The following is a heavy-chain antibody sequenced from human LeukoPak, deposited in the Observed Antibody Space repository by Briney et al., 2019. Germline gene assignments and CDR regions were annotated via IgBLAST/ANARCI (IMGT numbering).Heavy chain of an antibody. V-gene: IGHV1-2*02. CDR1: GYTFIGYY. CDR2: INPNSGGT. CDR3: ARDRNRIAAAGSGRNNWFDP. Sequence: EASVKVSCKASGYTFIGYYMHWVRPAPGQGLEWMGWINPNSGGTNYAQKFQGRVTMTRDTSISTAYMELSRLRSDDTAVYYCARDRNRIAAAGSGRNNWFDPWGQGTLVTVSS. D-gene: IGHD6-13*01. J-gene: IGHJ5*02.